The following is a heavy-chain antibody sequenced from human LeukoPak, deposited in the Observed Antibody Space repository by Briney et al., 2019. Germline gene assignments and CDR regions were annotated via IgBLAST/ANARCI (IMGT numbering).Heavy chain of an antibody. D-gene: IGHD3-22*01. V-gene: IGHV3-74*01. CDR3: GSLIVVARDH. Sequence: QPGGSLRLSCAASGFSSSTHWMHWVRQAPGKGLVYVAQIKSDGSATAYADSVKGRFTVSRDNAKNTLYLEMSSLRAEDTAVYYCGSLIVVARDHWGQGTLVTVSS. CDR1: GFSSSTHW. J-gene: IGHJ4*02. CDR2: IKSDGSAT.